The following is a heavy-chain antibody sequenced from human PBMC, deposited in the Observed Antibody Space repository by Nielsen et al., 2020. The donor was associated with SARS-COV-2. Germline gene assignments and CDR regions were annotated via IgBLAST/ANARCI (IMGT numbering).Heavy chain of an antibody. J-gene: IGHJ6*02. D-gene: IGHD5-18*01. CDR2: INPSGGST. CDR3: ARDPRWGTAMVSHYYYGMDV. V-gene: IGHV1-46*01. Sequence: WVRQAPGQGLEWMGIINPSGGSTSYAQKFQGRVTMTRDTSTSTVYMELSSLRSEDTAVYYCARDPRWGTAMVSHYYYGMDVWGQGTTVTVSS.